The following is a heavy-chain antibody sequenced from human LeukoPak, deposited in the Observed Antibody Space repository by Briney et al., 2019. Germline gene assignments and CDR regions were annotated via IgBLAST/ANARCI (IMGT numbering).Heavy chain of an antibody. J-gene: IGHJ6*03. CDR2: ISSISSSRTFI. CDR3: ARDGGITPTGTVTYYYYYMDV. Sequence: GGSLRLSCAASGFTFRSYSMNWVRQAPGKGLEWVSSISSISSSRTFIYYADSVQGRFTISRDNTKNSLFLQMNSLTAEDTAVYCCARDGGITPTGTVTYYYYYMDVWGKGTTVTVSS. CDR1: GFTFRSYS. V-gene: IGHV3-21*01. D-gene: IGHD6-13*01.